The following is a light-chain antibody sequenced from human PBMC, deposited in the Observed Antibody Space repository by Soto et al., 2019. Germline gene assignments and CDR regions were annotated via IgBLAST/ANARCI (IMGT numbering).Light chain of an antibody. V-gene: IGKV3-20*01. CDR2: GGS. CDR3: QHYGSSPRLT. CDR1: QSVSSSY. J-gene: IGKJ1*01. Sequence: PGERATLSCRASQSVSSSYLAWYQQKPGQAPRLLVYGGSSRATGIPDRFSGSGSGTDFTLTISRLEPEDFAVYYCQHYGSSPRLTFGQGTKVEIK.